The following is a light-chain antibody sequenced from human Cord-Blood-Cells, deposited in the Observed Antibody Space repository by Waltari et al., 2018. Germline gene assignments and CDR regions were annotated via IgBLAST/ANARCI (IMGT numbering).Light chain of an antibody. CDR1: SSDVGGYNH. V-gene: IGLV2-14*01. Sequence: QSALTQPASVSGSPGQSITISCTGTSSDVGGYNHVSWYQQHPGKAPKLMIYEVSNRPSGVSNRVSGSKSGNTASLTISGLQAEDEADYYCSSYTSSSTPVVFGGGTKLTVL. CDR2: EVS. CDR3: SSYTSSSTPVV. J-gene: IGLJ2*01.